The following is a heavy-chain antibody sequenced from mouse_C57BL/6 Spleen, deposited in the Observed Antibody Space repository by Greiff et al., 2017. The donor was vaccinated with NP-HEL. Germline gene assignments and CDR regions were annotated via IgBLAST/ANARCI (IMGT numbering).Heavy chain of an antibody. Sequence: DVHLVESGGGLVKPGGSLKLSCAASGFTFSSYAMSWVRQTPEKRLEWVATISDGGSYTYYPDNVKGRFTISRDNAKNNLYLQMSHLKSEDTAMYYCARGGYYSNLYAMDYWGQGTSVTVSS. J-gene: IGHJ4*01. CDR2: ISDGGSYT. V-gene: IGHV5-4*01. D-gene: IGHD2-5*01. CDR3: ARGGYYSNLYAMDY. CDR1: GFTFSSYA.